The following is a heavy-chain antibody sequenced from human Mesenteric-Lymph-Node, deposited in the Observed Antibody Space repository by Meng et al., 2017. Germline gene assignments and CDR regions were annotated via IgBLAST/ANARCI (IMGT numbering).Heavy chain of an antibody. J-gene: IGHJ4*02. Sequence: PVESGGGVVQAGGSLSLSCEASGFIFDDYAMRWVRQVPGKGLEWVSLISWDGVGTYYADSVKGRFTISGDKSKNTLYLQMNSLRAEDTAVYYCARDWLGQYFDYWGQGTLVTVSS. CDR2: ISWDGVGT. CDR3: ARDWLGQYFDY. D-gene: IGHD3-10*01. V-gene: IGHV3-43D*04. CDR1: GFIFDDYA.